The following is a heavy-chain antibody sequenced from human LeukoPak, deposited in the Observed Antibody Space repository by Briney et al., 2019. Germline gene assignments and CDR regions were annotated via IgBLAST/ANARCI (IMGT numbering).Heavy chain of an antibody. J-gene: IGHJ6*03. Sequence: SETLSLTCTVSGGSISSYYWSWIRQPPGERLEWIGYIYYSGSTNYNPSLTSRVTISVDTSKNQFSLKLSSVTAADTAVYYCARVLGGNYGSYYYYYMVVWGKGTTVTVSS. V-gene: IGHV4-59*01. D-gene: IGHD1-7*01. CDR2: IYYSGST. CDR3: ARVLGGNYGSYYYYYMVV. CDR1: GGSISSYY.